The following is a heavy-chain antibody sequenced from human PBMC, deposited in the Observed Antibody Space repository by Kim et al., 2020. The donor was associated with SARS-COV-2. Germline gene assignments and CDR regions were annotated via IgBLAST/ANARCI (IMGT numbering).Heavy chain of an antibody. Sequence: GTTSDPQKFQGRVTMTRDTSTSTVYMELSSLRSEDTAMYYCARGRPMDVWGNGTTVTVSS. J-gene: IGHJ6*03. V-gene: IGHV1-46*01. CDR2: GTT. CDR3: ARGRPMDV.